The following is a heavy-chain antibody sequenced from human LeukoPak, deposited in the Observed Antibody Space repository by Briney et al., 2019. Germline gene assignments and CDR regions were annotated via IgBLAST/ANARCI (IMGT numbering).Heavy chain of an antibody. J-gene: IGHJ3*02. Sequence: SETLSLTCTVSGGSISSYYWSWIRQPPGKGLEWIGYIYYSGSTNYNPSLKSRVTISVDTSKNQFSLKLSSVTAADTAVYYCARGDSYGYLNAFDIWGQGTMVTVSS. V-gene: IGHV4-59*01. CDR1: GGSISSYY. CDR3: ARGDSYGYLNAFDI. CDR2: IYYSGST. D-gene: IGHD5-18*01.